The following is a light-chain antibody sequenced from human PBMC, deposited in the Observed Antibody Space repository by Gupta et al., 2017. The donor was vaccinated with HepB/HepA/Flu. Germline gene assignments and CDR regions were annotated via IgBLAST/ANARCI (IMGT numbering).Light chain of an antibody. CDR3: QVSDEDSDHWV. V-gene: IGLV3-21*04. J-gene: IGLJ3*02. CDR2: YNN. Sequence: SVLTQLHTSLGAPGRTATIPCGGSNIGTKSVHWYRQRPGQAPVVVMNYNNDRPSGIPERFSGSNYGTTATVIIIRVEVGDEAYYYCQVSDEDSDHWVFGGGTNLTVL. CDR1: NIGTKS.